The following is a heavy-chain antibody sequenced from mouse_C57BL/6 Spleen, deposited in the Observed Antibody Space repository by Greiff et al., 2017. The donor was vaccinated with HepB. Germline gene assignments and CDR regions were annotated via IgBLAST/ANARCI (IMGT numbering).Heavy chain of an antibody. Sequence: EVKLMESGEGLVKPGGSLKLSCAASGFTFSSYAMSWVRQTPEKRLEWVAYISSGGDYIYYADTVKGRFTIARDNARNTLYLQMSSLKSEDTAMYYCTRDRGVDSPLDYWGQGTTLTVSS. V-gene: IGHV5-9-1*02. J-gene: IGHJ2*01. CDR2: ISSGGDYI. D-gene: IGHD3-3*01. CDR1: GFTFSSYA. CDR3: TRDRGVDSPLDY.